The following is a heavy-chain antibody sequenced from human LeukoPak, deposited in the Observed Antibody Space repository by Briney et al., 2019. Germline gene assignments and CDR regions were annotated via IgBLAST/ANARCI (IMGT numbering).Heavy chain of an antibody. CDR2: INHSGST. CDR1: DGSFSGYY. V-gene: IGHV4-34*01. J-gene: IGHJ4*02. Sequence: SETLSLTCAVYDGSFSGYYWNWIRQPPGKGLEWIGKINHSGSTNYNTSLKSRVTISGDTSKNQFSLKLSSVTAADTAVYYCASRYYYDSSGLDYWGQGTLVTVSS. D-gene: IGHD3-22*01. CDR3: ASRYYYDSSGLDY.